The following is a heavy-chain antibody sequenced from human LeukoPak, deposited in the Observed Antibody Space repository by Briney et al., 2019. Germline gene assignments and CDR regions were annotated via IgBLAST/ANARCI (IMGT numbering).Heavy chain of an antibody. D-gene: IGHD3-3*01. J-gene: IGHJ4*02. Sequence: GGSLRLSCAASGFTFSSYGMHWVRQAPGKGLEWVAVIWYDGSNKYYADSVKGRFTISRDNSKNTLYLRMNSLRAEDTAVYYCARAHRPYYDFWSGYPNYFDYWGQGTLVTVSS. CDR2: IWYDGSNK. V-gene: IGHV3-33*01. CDR1: GFTFSSYG. CDR3: ARAHRPYYDFWSGYPNYFDY.